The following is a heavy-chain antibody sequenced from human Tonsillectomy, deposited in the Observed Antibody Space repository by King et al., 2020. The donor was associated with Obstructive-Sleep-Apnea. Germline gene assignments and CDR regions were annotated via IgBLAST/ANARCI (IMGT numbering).Heavy chain of an antibody. D-gene: IGHD5-18*01. CDR2: INHSGST. V-gene: IGHV4-34*01. J-gene: IGHJ4*02. Sequence: VQLQQWGAGLLKPSETLSLTCAVYGGPFSGYYWSWIRQPPGKGLEWLGEINHSGSTNYNPALKSRVTISVDTSRNQFSLKLTSVTASDTAVYYCAHTWMQLWIDRGPCFDYWGQGTLVTVSS. CDR1: GGPFSGYY. CDR3: AHTWMQLWIDRGPCFDY.